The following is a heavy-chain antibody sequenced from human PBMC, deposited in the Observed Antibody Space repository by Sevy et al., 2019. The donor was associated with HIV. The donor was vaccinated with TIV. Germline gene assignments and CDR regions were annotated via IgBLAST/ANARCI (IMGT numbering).Heavy chain of an antibody. J-gene: IGHJ6*02. CDR1: GFTFSSYA. CDR2: ISYDGSNK. D-gene: IGHD3-16*01. V-gene: IGHV3-30*04. CDR3: ARDRVPHYGWGSYVYYGMDV. Sequence: GGSLRLSCAASGFTFSSYAMHWVRQAPGKGLEWVAVISYDGSNKYYADSVKGRFTISRDNSKNTMYLQMNSLRAEDTAVYYCARDRVPHYGWGSYVYYGMDVSGQGTTVTVSS.